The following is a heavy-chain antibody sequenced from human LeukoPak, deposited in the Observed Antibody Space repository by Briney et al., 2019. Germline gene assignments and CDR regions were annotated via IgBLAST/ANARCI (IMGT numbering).Heavy chain of an antibody. D-gene: IGHD6-19*01. CDR3: ARYSSGWYPGYYYYGMDV. CDR1: GGAFSSYA. CDR2: IIPIFGTA. Sequence: GASVKVSCKASGGAFSSYAISCVRQAPGQGLEWMGGIIPIFGTANYAQKFQGRVTITADESTSTAYMELSSLRSEDTAVYYCARYSSGWYPGYYYYGMDVWGKGTTVTVSS. J-gene: IGHJ6*04. V-gene: IGHV1-69*13.